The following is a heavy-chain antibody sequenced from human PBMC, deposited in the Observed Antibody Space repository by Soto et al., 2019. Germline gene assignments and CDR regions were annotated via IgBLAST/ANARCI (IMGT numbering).Heavy chain of an antibody. Sequence: EVQLVESGGGLVQPGGSQRLSCVASGFTFSDHYMDWVRQAPGKGLEWVGRIRNKANSYTTDYAASVKGRFTISRDDSKDALYLQMNSRKTEDTAIYDCARDSGKGAYFDYLGHGTLATVSS. D-gene: IGHD1-26*01. CDR2: IRNKANSYTT. V-gene: IGHV3-72*01. J-gene: IGHJ4*01. CDR1: GFTFSDHY. CDR3: ARDSGKGAYFDY.